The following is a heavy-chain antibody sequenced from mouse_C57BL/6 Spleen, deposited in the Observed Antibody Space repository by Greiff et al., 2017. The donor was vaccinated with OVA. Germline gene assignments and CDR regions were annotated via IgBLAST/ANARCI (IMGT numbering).Heavy chain of an antibody. CDR1: GFTFSDYY. CDR3: ARDRIYYYRSSYGYFDV. D-gene: IGHD1-1*01. CDR2: INYDGSST. Sequence: EVKLVESEGGLVQPGSSMKLSCTASGFTFSDYYMAWVRQVPEKGLEWVANINYDGSSTYYLDSLKSRFIISRDNAKNILYLQMSSLKSEDTATYYCARDRIYYYRSSYGYFDVWGTGTTVTVSS. J-gene: IGHJ1*03. V-gene: IGHV5-16*01.